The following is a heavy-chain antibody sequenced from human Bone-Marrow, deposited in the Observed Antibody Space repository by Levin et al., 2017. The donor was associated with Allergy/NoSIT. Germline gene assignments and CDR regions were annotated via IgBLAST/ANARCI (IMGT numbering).Heavy chain of an antibody. J-gene: IGHJ6*02. CDR3: ATTTDFGGGMDV. CDR1: GLTVTKY. D-gene: IGHD4-23*01. Sequence: SCAASGLTVTKYISWVRQAPEKGPEWVAHISGSGSTKHYGDSVKGRFIISRDNAQKSVYLEMNSLRVEDTAVYHCATTTDFGGGMDVWGQGTTVIVS. V-gene: IGHV3-11*01. CDR2: ISGSGSTK.